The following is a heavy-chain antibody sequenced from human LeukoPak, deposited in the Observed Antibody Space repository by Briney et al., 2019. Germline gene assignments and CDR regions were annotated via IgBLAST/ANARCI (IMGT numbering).Heavy chain of an antibody. V-gene: IGHV1-69*05. D-gene: IGHD3-3*01. Sequence: SVKVSCKASGGTFSSYAISWVRQAPGQGLEWMGGIIPIFGTANYAQKFQGRVTITTDESTGTAYMELSSLRSEDTAVYYCATDLYYDFWSGYQYYYYYMDVWGKGTTVTVSS. CDR3: ATDLYYDFWSGYQYYYYYMDV. CDR1: GGTFSSYA. CDR2: IIPIFGTA. J-gene: IGHJ6*03.